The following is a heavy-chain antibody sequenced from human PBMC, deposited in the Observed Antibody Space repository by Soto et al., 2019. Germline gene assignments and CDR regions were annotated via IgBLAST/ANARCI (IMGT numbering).Heavy chain of an antibody. V-gene: IGHV3-21*01. J-gene: IGHJ4*02. CDR3: ARGPQNNWGSYRYSVTPTDY. D-gene: IGHD3-16*02. Sequence: GGSLRLSCAASGFTFSSYSMNWVRQAPGKGLEWVSSISSSSSYIYYADSVKGRFTISRDNAKNSLYLQMNSLRAEDTAVYYCARGPQNNWGSYRYSVTPTDYWGQGTLVTVSS. CDR2: ISSSSSYI. CDR1: GFTFSSYS.